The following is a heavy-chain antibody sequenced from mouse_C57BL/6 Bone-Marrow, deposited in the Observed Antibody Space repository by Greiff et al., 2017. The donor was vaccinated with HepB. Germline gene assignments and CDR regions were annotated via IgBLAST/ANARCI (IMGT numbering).Heavy chain of an antibody. V-gene: IGHV2-5*01. CDR2: IWRGGST. CDR3: AKMGRTPYGSSHMDY. CDR1: GFSLTSYG. D-gene: IGHD1-1*01. Sequence: QVQLQQSGPGLVQPSQCLSITCTVSGFSLTSYGVHWVRQSPGKGLEWLGVIWRGGSTDYNAAFMSRLSITKDNSKSQVFFKMNSLQADDTAIYYCAKMGRTPYGSSHMDYWGQGASVSVSS. J-gene: IGHJ4*01.